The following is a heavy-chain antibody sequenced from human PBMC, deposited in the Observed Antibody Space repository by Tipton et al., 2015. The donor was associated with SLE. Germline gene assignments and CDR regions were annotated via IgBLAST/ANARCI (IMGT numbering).Heavy chain of an antibody. V-gene: IGHV4-34*01. CDR1: GGSFSGYY. D-gene: IGHD6-13*01. Sequence: TLSLTCAVYGGSFSGYYWSWIRQPPGKGLAWIGEINHSGSTNYNPSLKSRVTISVDTSKNQFSLKLSSVTAADTAVYYCASPGYSNSKGAFDIWGQGTMVTVSS. CDR3: ASPGYSNSKGAFDI. CDR2: INHSGST. J-gene: IGHJ3*02.